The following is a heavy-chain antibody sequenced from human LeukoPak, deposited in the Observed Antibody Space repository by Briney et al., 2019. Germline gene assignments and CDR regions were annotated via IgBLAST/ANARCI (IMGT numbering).Heavy chain of an antibody. CDR2: INPSSGGT. Sequence: ASVKVSCXASGYTFTGYYMHWVRQAPGQGLEWMGWINPSSGGTNYAQKFQGRVTMTRDTSISTAYMELSRLRSDDTAVYYCARYYKGFDPWGQGTLVTVSS. CDR3: ARYYKGFDP. D-gene: IGHD2/OR15-2a*01. V-gene: IGHV1-2*02. CDR1: GYTFTGYY. J-gene: IGHJ5*02.